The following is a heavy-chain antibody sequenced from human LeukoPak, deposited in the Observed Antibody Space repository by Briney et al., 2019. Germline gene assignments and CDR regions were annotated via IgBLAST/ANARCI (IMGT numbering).Heavy chain of an antibody. V-gene: IGHV1-2*02. CDR1: GYTFTGYY. D-gene: IGHD3-9*01. CDR2: INANSGDT. Sequence: ASVKVSCKASGYTFTGYYLHWVRRAPGQGLEWMGWINANSGDTNYAQKFQGGVTMTRDTSISTAYMELSRLTSDDTAVYYCARNKGGKYYDNLTGKMDVWGKGTTVTVSS. CDR3: ARNKGGKYYDNLTGKMDV. J-gene: IGHJ6*04.